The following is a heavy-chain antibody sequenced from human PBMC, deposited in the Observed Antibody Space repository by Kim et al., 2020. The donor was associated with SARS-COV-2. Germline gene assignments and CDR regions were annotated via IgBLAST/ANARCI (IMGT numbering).Heavy chain of an antibody. Sequence: GGSLRLSCAASGFTFSSYWMHWVRQAPGKGLVWVSHINSDGSTTNYADSVKGRFTISRDNAKNTLYLQMNRLRVEDTAVYYCARDWVIQNSDYYGLDVWG. V-gene: IGHV3-74*01. CDR3: ARDWVIQNSDYYGLDV. J-gene: IGHJ6*01. D-gene: IGHD5-18*01. CDR1: GFTFSSYW. CDR2: INSDGSTT.